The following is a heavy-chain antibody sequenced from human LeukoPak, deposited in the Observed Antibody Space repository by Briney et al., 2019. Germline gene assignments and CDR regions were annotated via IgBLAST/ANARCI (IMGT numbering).Heavy chain of an antibody. V-gene: IGHV3-48*01. CDR1: GFTFSSYS. CDR2: ISSSSSTI. J-gene: IGHJ3*02. CDR3: ARDRDGQLPDLAFDI. D-gene: IGHD2-2*01. Sequence: GGSLRLSCAASGFTFSSYSMNWVRQAPGKGLEWVSYISSSSSTIHYADSVKDRFTISRDNAKNSLYLQMNSLRAEDTAVYYCARDRDGQLPDLAFDIWGQGTMVTVSS.